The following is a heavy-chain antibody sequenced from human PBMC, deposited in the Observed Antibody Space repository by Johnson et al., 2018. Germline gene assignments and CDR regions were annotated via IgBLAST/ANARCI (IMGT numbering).Heavy chain of an antibody. V-gene: IGHV3-30*03. Sequence: QDQLVQAGGGVVQPGMSLRLSCAASGFTFSSYGVHWVRQAPGKGLEWVAVISYDGSNKSYADSVKGRFTISRDNSKNSLYLQMNSLRAADTAVYYGGGGGDFFSGALDVWGQGTMVTVSS. D-gene: IGHD2-21*02. J-gene: IGHJ3*01. CDR1: GFTFSSYG. CDR2: ISYDGSNK. CDR3: GGGGDFFSGALDV.